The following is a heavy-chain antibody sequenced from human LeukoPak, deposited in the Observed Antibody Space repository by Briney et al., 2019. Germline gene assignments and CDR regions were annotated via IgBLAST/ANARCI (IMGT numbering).Heavy chain of an antibody. V-gene: IGHV1-18*01. CDR2: ISPYNGNT. CDR1: GYNFIIYS. D-gene: IGHD3-3*01. J-gene: IGHJ4*02. CDR3: VRRFGYDFWSGHPMGDY. Sequence: ASLKLSPKASGYNFIIYSINWVRQAPRQGLEWMGWISPYNGNTIYAQKLEGRVTMTTDTSTSTAYMELRSLRSDDTAVYYCVRRFGYDFWSGHPMGDYWGQGTLVTVFS.